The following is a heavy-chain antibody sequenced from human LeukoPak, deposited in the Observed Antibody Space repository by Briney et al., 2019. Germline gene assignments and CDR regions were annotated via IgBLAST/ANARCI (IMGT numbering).Heavy chain of an antibody. CDR3: ARATGGGRYCSSTSCYPLMN. V-gene: IGHV1-69*01. CDR1: GGTFSSYA. Sequence: SVKVSCKASGGTFSSYAISWVRQAPGQGLEWMGGIIPIFGTANYAQKFQGRVTITADESTSTAYMELSSLRSEDTAVYYCARATGGGRYCSSTSCYPLMNWGQGILVTVSS. D-gene: IGHD2-2*01. CDR2: IIPIFGTA. J-gene: IGHJ4*02.